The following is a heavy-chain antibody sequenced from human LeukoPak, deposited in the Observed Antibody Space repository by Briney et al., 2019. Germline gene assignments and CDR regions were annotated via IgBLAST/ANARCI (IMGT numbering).Heavy chain of an antibody. CDR1: GFTFNSYS. V-gene: IGHV3-48*04. J-gene: IGHJ2*01. Sequence: GSLRLSCAAFGFTFNSYSMNWVRQASGKGLEWVSYISSSSSTIYYADSVKGRFTISRDNAKNSLYLQMNSLRAEDTAVYYCARVRWSDWYFDLWGRGTLVTVSS. CDR3: ARVRWSDWYFDL. D-gene: IGHD5-24*01. CDR2: ISSSSSTI.